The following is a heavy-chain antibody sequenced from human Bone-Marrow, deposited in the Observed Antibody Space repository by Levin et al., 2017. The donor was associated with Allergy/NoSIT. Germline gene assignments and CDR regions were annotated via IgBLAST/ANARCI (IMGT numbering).Heavy chain of an antibody. CDR1: GFNVSTNY. CDR2: TYAGGNT. Sequence: LTGGSLRLSCAASGFNVSTNYMSWVRQAPGKGLEWVSVTYAGGNTFYADSVKGRLTISRDNSKNMLFLQMNSLRAEDTAMYFCAKGGFSSGPPYYYYYMDVWGKGTTVTVSS. V-gene: IGHV3-53*01. J-gene: IGHJ6*03. D-gene: IGHD6-19*01. CDR3: AKGGFSSGPPYYYYYMDV.